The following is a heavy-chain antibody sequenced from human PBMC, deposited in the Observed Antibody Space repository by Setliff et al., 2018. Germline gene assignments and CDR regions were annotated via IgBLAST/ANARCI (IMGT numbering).Heavy chain of an antibody. D-gene: IGHD3-10*01. CDR2: VHTDGST. Sequence: SETLSLTCTVSGGSMSADYYWSWIRQPAGKGLEWIGHVHTDGSTNYNPSLKSRVIISVDTSKNQFSVKLSSVTAADTAVYYCVRALLWSGEGRFDPWGQGTLVTVS. V-gene: IGHV4-61*09. CDR3: VRALLWSGEGRFDP. CDR1: GGSMSADYY. J-gene: IGHJ5*02.